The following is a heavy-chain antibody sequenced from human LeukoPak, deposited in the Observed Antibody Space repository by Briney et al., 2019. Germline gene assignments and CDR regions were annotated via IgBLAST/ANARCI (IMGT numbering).Heavy chain of an antibody. CDR1: GFTFSSYD. CDR2: VSGRGDTT. D-gene: IGHD1-26*01. Sequence: GGSLRLSCAASGFTFSSYDISWVRQAPGKGLEWVSAVSGRGDTTYYSDSVRGRFTISRDNSKSTLHLQMDSLRAEDTAVYYCAKHTFSQGARDCWGQGTLVTVSS. J-gene: IGHJ4*02. V-gene: IGHV3-23*01. CDR3: AKHTFSQGARDC.